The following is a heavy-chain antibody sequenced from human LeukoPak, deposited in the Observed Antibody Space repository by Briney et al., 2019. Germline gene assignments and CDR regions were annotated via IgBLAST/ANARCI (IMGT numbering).Heavy chain of an antibody. D-gene: IGHD6-13*01. CDR2: INPNSGGT. CDR1: RYTFTGYY. CDR3: ARGVRRIAAAGTGGYYGMDV. Sequence: GASVKVSCKGSRYTFTGYYMHWVRQAPGQGLEWMAWINPNSGGTNYAQKFQGRVTMTRDTSISTAYMELSRLRSDDTAVYYCARGVRRIAAAGTGGYYGMDVWGQGTTVTVSS. V-gene: IGHV1-2*02. J-gene: IGHJ6*02.